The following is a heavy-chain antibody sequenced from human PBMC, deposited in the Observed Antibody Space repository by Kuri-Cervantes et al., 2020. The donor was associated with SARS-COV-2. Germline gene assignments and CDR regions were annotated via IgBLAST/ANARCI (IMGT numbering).Heavy chain of an antibody. CDR1: GGSISRYY. CDR2: IYTSGST. J-gene: IGHJ2*01. V-gene: IGHV4-4*07. Sequence: SETLSLTCTVSGGSISRYYWSWIRQPPGKGLEWIGRIYTSGSTNYNPSLKSRVTMSVDTSKNQFSLKLSSVTAADTAAYYCARRLGYCSSTSCYYWYFDLWGRGTLVTVSS. CDR3: ARRLGYCSSTSCYYWYFDL. D-gene: IGHD2-2*01.